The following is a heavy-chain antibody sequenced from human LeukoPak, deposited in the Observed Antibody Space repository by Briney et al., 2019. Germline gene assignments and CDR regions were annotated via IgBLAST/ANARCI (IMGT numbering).Heavy chain of an antibody. D-gene: IGHD3-10*01. Sequence: SETLSLTCTVSGGSISSYYWSWIRQPPGEGLEWIAYLFYSGSTDYNPSLESRVTISVDTSKNQFSLKLRSVTAADTAVYYCATVAVIRGVTYFDYWGQGTLVTVSS. CDR1: GGSISSYY. CDR3: ATVAVIRGVTYFDY. CDR2: LFYSGST. J-gene: IGHJ4*02. V-gene: IGHV4-59*01.